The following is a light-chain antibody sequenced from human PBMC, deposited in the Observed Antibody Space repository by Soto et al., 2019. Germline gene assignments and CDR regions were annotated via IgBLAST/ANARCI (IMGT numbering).Light chain of an antibody. CDR2: KDS. V-gene: IGLV3-27*01. CDR3: YSAADNNEV. Sequence: SYELTQPSSVSVSPGQTARITCSGDVLAKKYARWFQQKPGQAPVLVIYKDSERPSGIPERFSGSSSGTTVTLTISGAQVEAEADYYCYSAADNNEVFGGGTKLTVL. CDR1: VLAKKY. J-gene: IGLJ2*01.